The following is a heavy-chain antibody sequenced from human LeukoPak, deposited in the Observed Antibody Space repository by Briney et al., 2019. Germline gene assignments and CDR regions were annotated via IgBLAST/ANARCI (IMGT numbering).Heavy chain of an antibody. V-gene: IGHV1-69*04. CDR3: ARDEGYSYGYNY. CDR1: GGTFSSYA. D-gene: IGHD5-18*01. Sequence: SVKVSCKASGGTFSSYAISWVRQAPGQGLEWMGRIIPILGIANYAQKFQGRVTITADKSTSTAYMELSSLRSEDTAVYYCARDEGYSYGYNYWGQGTLVTVSS. CDR2: IIPILGIA. J-gene: IGHJ4*02.